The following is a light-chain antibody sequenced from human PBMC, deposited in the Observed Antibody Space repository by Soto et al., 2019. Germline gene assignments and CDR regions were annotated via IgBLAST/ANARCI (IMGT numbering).Light chain of an antibody. CDR1: SSNIGSNH. CDR3: SARDDSLSGVV. CDR2: RRD. V-gene: IGLV1-47*01. Sequence: QSVLTQPPSTSGTPGQRVTISCSGSSSNIGSNHVYWYQQFPGMAPKLLMYRRDQRPTGVPDRFSGSKSGTSASLAISGLRSDDEADYYCSARDDSLSGVVFGGGTQLTVL. J-gene: IGLJ2*01.